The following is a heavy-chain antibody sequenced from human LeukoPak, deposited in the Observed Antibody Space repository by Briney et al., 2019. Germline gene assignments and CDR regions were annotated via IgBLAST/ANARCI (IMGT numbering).Heavy chain of an antibody. J-gene: IGHJ5*02. V-gene: IGHV4-4*07. CDR2: IYTSGST. Sequence: KPSETLSLTCTVSGGSISSYYWSWIRQPAGKGLEWIGRIYTSGSTNYNPSLKSRVTMSVDTSKNQFSLKLSSVTAADTAVYYCARLILWFGDQYNWFDPWGQGTLVTVSS. CDR3: ARLILWFGDQYNWFDP. D-gene: IGHD3-10*01. CDR1: GGSISSYY.